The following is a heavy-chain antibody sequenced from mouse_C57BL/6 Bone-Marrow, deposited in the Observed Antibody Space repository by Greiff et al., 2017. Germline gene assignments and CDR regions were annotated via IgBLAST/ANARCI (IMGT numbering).Heavy chain of an antibody. V-gene: IGHV1-69*01. CDR1: GYTFTSYW. CDR2: IDPSDSYT. D-gene: IGHD4-1*01. CDR3: AREDWDFDY. J-gene: IGHJ2*01. Sequence: QVQLQQPGAELVMPGASVKLSCKASGYTFTSYWMHWVKQRPGQGLEWIGEIDPSDSYTNYNQKFKGKSTLTVDKSSSTAYMQLSSLTSEDSAVYYCAREDWDFDYWGQGTTLTGSS.